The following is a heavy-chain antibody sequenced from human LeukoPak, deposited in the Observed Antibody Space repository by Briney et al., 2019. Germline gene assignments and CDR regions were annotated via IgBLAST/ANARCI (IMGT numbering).Heavy chain of an antibody. Sequence: GGSLRLSCAASGFTFSSYWMSWVRQAPGKGLEWVANMKQDGSEKYYVDSVKGRFTISRDNAKNSLYLQMNSLRAEDTAVYYCAREVGRYCSSTSCPLDYWGQGTLVTVSS. CDR3: AREVGRYCSSTSCPLDY. CDR1: GFTFSSYW. J-gene: IGHJ4*02. D-gene: IGHD2-2*01. CDR2: MKQDGSEK. V-gene: IGHV3-7*01.